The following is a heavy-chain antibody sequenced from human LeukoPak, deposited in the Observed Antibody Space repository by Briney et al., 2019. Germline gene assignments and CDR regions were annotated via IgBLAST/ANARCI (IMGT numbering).Heavy chain of an antibody. CDR1: GYIFTDYF. CDR3: VRGVYGGDV. CDR2: INPNSDST. V-gene: IGHV1-2*02. Sequence: GASVKVSCKASGYIFTDYFIHWVRQAPGQGLEWMGWINPNSDSTKYALQFQGRVTMTRDTSISTAYMELSRLRSDDTAVYFCVRGVYGGDVWGKGTSVTISS. J-gene: IGHJ6*04. D-gene: IGHD5/OR15-5a*01.